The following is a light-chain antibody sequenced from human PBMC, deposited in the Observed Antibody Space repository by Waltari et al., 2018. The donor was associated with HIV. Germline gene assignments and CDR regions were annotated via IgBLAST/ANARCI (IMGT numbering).Light chain of an antibody. J-gene: IGLJ2*01. CDR3: SSYAGSNNFGV. CDR1: SRDVGGSTN. Sequence: QSALTQPPSASGSPGQSVTISCTGTSRDVGGSTNSSWYHQHPGTAPTLMIYEVSKRPSGGPDRFSGSNSGNTASLTVSGLQAEDEADYYCSSYAGSNNFGVFGGGTKLTV. V-gene: IGLV2-8*01. CDR2: EVS.